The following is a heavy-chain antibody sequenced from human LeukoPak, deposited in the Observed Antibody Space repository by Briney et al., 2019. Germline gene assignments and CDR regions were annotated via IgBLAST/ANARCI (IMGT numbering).Heavy chain of an antibody. Sequence: PSETLSLTCTVSGGSISSYYWSWIRQPPGKGLEWIGYIYYSGSTNYNPSLRSRVTISVDTSKNQFSLKLSSVTAADTAVYYCARQRRYFDWWDYWGQGTLVTVSS. D-gene: IGHD3-9*01. V-gene: IGHV4-59*01. CDR3: ARQRRYFDWWDY. J-gene: IGHJ4*02. CDR1: GGSISSYY. CDR2: IYYSGST.